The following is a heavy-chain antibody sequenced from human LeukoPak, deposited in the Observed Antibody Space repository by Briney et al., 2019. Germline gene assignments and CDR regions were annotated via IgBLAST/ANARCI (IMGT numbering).Heavy chain of an antibody. CDR2: IYYSGST. D-gene: IGHD3-16*02. Sequence: SETLSLTCTVSGGSISSYYWSWIRQPPGKGLEWIGYIYYSGSTNYNPSLKSRVTISVDTSKNQFSLKLSSVTAADTAVYYCARGRLYYDYVWGSYRYSDLFDYWGQGTLVTVSS. CDR1: GGSISSYY. J-gene: IGHJ4*02. V-gene: IGHV4-59*12. CDR3: ARGRLYYDYVWGSYRYSDLFDY.